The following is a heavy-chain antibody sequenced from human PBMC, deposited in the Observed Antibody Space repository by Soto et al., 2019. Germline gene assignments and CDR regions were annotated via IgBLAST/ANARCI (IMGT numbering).Heavy chain of an antibody. CDR1: GCPIRNSNW. CDR2: IYHSGST. V-gene: IGHV4-4*02. D-gene: IGHD4-4*01. J-gene: IGHJ3*02. CDR3: AREGLQFGDAFDI. Sequence: SETLSLTFAFSGCPIRNSNWCSWVRQPPGKGLEWIGEIYHSGSTNYNPSLKSRVTISVDKSKNQFSLKLSSVTAADTAVYYCAREGLQFGDAFDIWGQGTMVT.